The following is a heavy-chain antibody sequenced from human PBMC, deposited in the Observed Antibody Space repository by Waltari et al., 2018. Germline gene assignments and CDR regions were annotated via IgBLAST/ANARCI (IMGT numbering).Heavy chain of an antibody. J-gene: IGHJ4*02. Sequence: QVQLVESGGGVVQPGRSLRLSCAASGFTFSSYGMHWVRQAPGKGLEWVAVIWYDGSNKYYADSVKGRFTISRDNSKNTLYLQMNSLRAEDTAVYYCARDLRYFDWFGDTSFDYWGQGTLVTVSS. CDR2: IWYDGSNK. CDR3: ARDLRYFDWFGDTSFDY. D-gene: IGHD3-9*01. CDR1: GFTFSSYG. V-gene: IGHV3-33*01.